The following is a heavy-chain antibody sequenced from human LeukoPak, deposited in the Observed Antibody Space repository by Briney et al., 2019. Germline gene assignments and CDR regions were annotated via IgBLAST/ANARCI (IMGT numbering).Heavy chain of an antibody. V-gene: IGHV4-59*12. CDR3: ARLSMGRLRFDP. CDR1: GGSISSYY. Sequence: SETLSLTCTVSGGSISSYYWSWIRQPPGKGLEWIGYIYYSGSTNYNPSLKSRVTISVDTSKNQFSLNLSSVTAADTAVYYCARLSMGRLRFDPWGQGTLVTVSS. J-gene: IGHJ5*02. CDR2: IYYSGST. D-gene: IGHD2/OR15-2a*01.